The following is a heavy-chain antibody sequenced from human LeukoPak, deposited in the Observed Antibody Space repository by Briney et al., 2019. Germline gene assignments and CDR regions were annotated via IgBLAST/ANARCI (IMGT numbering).Heavy chain of an antibody. CDR1: GYTFTSYD. CDR2: MNPNSGNT. CDR3: ARAANIVVVPAATPGWFDP. D-gene: IGHD2-2*02. V-gene: IGHV1-8*01. Sequence: GASVKVSCKASGYTFTSYDINWVRQATGQGLERMGWMNPNSGNTGYAQKFQGRVTMTRNTSISTAYMELSSLRSEDTAVYYCARAANIVVVPAATPGWFDPWGQGTLVTVSS. J-gene: IGHJ5*02.